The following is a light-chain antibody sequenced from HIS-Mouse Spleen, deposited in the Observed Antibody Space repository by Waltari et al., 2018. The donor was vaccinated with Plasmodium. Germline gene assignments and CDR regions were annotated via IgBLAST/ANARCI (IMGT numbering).Light chain of an antibody. Sequence: QSALTQPASVSGSPGQSITISCTGTSSDVGSYNLVSWYQQHPGKAPKLMIYEGSKRPSGVSNRFSGSKSGNTASLTISGLQAEDEADYYCCSYAGSSTRWVFGRGTKLTVL. CDR3: CSYAGSSTRWV. CDR2: EGS. V-gene: IGLV2-23*01. CDR1: SSDVGSYNL. J-gene: IGLJ3*02.